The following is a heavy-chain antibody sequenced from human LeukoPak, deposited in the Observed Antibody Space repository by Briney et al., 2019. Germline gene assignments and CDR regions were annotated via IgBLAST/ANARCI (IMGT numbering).Heavy chain of an antibody. CDR1: GGSISSYY. CDR2: IYYSWST. D-gene: IGHD6-13*01. J-gene: IGHJ4*02. CDR3: ARGRPAGTNVLDY. V-gene: IGHV4-59*08. Sequence: TLSLTCTVSGGSISSYYWSWIRQPPGKGLEWIWYIYYSWSTNYNPSLKSRVTISVDTSKNQFSLKLSSVTAADTAVYYCARGRPAGTNVLDYWGQGTLVTVSS.